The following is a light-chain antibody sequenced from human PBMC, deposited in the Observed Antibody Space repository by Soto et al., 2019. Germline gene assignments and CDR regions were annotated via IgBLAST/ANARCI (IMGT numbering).Light chain of an antibody. J-gene: IGKJ1*01. CDR1: QSVSSN. CDR3: QQYNNWPRT. CDR2: GAS. V-gene: IGKV3-15*01. Sequence: EIVMTQSPATLSVSPGERATLSCRASQSVSSNLAWYQQKPGQAPRLLIYGASTRATGIPARFSGSGSGTEFTLTISSRQSEDFAVYYCQQYNNWPRTVGQGTKVEV.